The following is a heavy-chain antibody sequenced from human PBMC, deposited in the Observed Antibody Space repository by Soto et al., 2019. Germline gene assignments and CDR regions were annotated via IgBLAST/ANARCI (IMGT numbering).Heavy chain of an antibody. Sequence: EVQLVESGGGLVQPGRSLRLSCAASGFTFDDYAMHWVRRVPGKGLEWVSSISWNSNIIGYADSVKGRFTISRDNAKNYLYLQMNSLRHEDTALYYCAKGGPDGFCSGGRCYFDYWGQGTLVTVSS. CDR2: ISWNSNII. J-gene: IGHJ4*02. V-gene: IGHV3-9*01. CDR3: AKGGPDGFCSGGRCYFDY. CDR1: GFTFDDYA. D-gene: IGHD2-15*01.